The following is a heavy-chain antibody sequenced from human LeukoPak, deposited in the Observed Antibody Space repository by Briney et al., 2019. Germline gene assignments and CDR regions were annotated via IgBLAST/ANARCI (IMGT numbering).Heavy chain of an antibody. CDR1: GFIFSNFD. J-gene: IGHJ4*02. D-gene: IGHD3-3*01. CDR2: ISAGGGST. Sequence: GGSLRLSCAASGFIFSNFDMHWVRQAPGKGLEYVSSISAGGGSTYYAASVKGRFTISRDAVKDTLYLQMGSVREEETAVYYCARGGLESPWSGYNAPDFWGQGTLVAVSS. CDR3: ARGGLESPWSGYNAPDF. V-gene: IGHV3-64*02.